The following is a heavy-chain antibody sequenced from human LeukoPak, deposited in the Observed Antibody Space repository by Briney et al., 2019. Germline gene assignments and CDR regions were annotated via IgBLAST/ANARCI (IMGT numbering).Heavy chain of an antibody. CDR3: ARVRSDYDILTGYYHYSGMDV. CDR1: GFTFSSYS. D-gene: IGHD3-9*01. V-gene: IGHV3-21*01. Sequence: GGSLRLSCAASGFTFSSYSMNWVRQAPGKGLEWVSSISSSSSYIYYADSVKGRFTISRDNAKNSLYLQMNSLRAEDTAVYYCARVRSDYDILTGYYHYSGMDVWGQGTTVTVSS. J-gene: IGHJ6*02. CDR2: ISSSSSYI.